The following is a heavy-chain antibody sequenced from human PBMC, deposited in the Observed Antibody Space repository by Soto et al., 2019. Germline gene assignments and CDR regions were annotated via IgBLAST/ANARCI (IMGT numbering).Heavy chain of an antibody. CDR3: SRDVVVGAKALNY. D-gene: IGHD2-15*01. Sequence: WGSLRLSCAASGFTFSNYWITLFRHSPGKGLEWVANIKEDGSEKHYVDSVKGRFTISRDNAKNSLYLQMNSLRVEDTAVYFCSRDVVVGAKALNYWGQGALVTVSS. CDR2: IKEDGSEK. V-gene: IGHV3-7*01. J-gene: IGHJ4*02. CDR1: GFTFSNYW.